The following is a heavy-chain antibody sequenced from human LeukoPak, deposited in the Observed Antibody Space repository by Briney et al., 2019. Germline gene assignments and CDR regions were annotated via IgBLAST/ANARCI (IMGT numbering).Heavy chain of an antibody. CDR1: GFIFDDYA. D-gene: IGHD5-18*01. CDR3: ARDTEGYIYGYYYYGMDV. Sequence: GGSLRLSCAVSGFIFDDYAMHWVRQAPGKGLEWVSLISGDSHSTFYADSVKGRFTISRDNSKNSLYLQMNSLRNDDTALYYCARDTEGYIYGYYYYGMDVWGQGTTVTVSS. J-gene: IGHJ6*02. CDR2: ISGDSHST. V-gene: IGHV3-43*02.